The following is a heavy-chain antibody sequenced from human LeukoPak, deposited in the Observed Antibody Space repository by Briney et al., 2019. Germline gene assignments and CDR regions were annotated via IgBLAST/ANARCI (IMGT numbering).Heavy chain of an antibody. V-gene: IGHV4-31*03. CDR2: IYYSGST. CDR3: ARGSWADGYNGSVLAGYYYYYYMDV. J-gene: IGHJ6*03. D-gene: IGHD5-24*01. CDR1: GGSISSGGYY. Sequence: PSETLSLTCTVSGGSISSGGYYWSWIRQHPGKGLEWIGYIYYSGSTYYNPSLKSRVTISVDTSKNQFSLKLSSVTAADTAVYYCARGSWADGYNGSVLAGYYYYYYMDVWGKGTTVTVSS.